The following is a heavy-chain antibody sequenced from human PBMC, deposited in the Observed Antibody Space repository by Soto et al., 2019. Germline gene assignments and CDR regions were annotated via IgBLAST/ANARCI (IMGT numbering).Heavy chain of an antibody. Sequence: GGSLRLSCAASGFTFSSYAMSWVRQAPGKGLEWVSAISGSGGSTYYADSVKGRFTISRDNSKNTLYLQMNSLRAEDTAVYYCAKVPYYYDSSGYFYYFDYWGQGTLVTVSS. CDR3: AKVPYYYDSSGYFYYFDY. CDR2: ISGSGGST. D-gene: IGHD3-22*01. V-gene: IGHV3-23*01. CDR1: GFTFSSYA. J-gene: IGHJ4*02.